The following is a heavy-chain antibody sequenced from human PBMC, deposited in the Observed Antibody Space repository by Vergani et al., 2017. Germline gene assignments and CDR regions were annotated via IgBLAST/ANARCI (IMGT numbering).Heavy chain of an antibody. CDR2: FDPEDGET. Sequence: QVQLVQSGAEVKKPGASVKVSCKVSGYTLTELSMHWVRQAPGKGLEWMGGFDPEDGETIYAQKFQGRVTMTEGTSTDTAYMELSSLRSEDAAVYYCATGGVLLWFGVGLGPFDYWGQGTLVTVSS. J-gene: IGHJ4*02. D-gene: IGHD3-10*01. CDR1: GYTLTELS. CDR3: ATGGVLLWFGVGLGPFDY. V-gene: IGHV1-24*01.